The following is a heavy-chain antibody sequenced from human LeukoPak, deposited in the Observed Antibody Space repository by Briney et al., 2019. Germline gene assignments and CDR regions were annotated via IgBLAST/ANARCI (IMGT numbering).Heavy chain of an antibody. Sequence: GRSLRLSCAASGFTFDDYAMHWVRQAPGKGLEWVSGISWNSGSIGYADSVKGRFTISRDNAKESLYLQMNSLRAEDTALYYCAKDIDPTATGIDYWGQGTLVTVSS. J-gene: IGHJ4*02. D-gene: IGHD1-14*01. CDR2: ISWNSGSI. V-gene: IGHV3-9*01. CDR1: GFTFDDYA. CDR3: AKDIDPTATGIDY.